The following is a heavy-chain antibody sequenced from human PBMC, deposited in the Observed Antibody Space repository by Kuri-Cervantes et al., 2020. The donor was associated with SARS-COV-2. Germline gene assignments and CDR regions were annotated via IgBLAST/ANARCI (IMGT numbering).Heavy chain of an antibody. CDR3: ARGGGPHYYYYMDV. CDR1: GGSFSGYY. Sequence: SQTLSLTCAVYGGSFSGYYWSWIRQPPGKGLEWIGEINHSGSTNYNPSLKSRVTISVDTSKNQFPPKLSSVTAADTAVYYCARGGGPHYYYYMDVWGKGTTVTVSS. D-gene: IGHD2-15*01. V-gene: IGHV4-34*01. J-gene: IGHJ6*03. CDR2: INHSGST.